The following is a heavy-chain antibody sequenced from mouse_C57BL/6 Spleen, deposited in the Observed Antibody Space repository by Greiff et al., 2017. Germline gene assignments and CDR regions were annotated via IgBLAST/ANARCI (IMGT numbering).Heavy chain of an antibody. CDR3: ARGYGSSWTAMDY. CDR2: IWSDGST. Sequence: QVQLKESGPALVAPSQSLSITCTVSGFSLTSYGVHWVRQPPGKGLEWLVVIWSDGSTTYNSALKSSLSISKDNSKSQVFLKMNSLQTDDTAMYYWARGYGSSWTAMDYWGQGTSVTVSS. J-gene: IGHJ4*01. CDR1: GFSLTSYG. D-gene: IGHD1-1*01. V-gene: IGHV2-6*03.